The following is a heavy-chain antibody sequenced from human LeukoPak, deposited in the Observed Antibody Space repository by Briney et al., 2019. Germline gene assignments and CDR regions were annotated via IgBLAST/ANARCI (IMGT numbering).Heavy chain of an antibody. CDR1: GGTFSSYA. Sequence: SVKVSCKASGGTFSSYAISWVRQAPGQGLEWMGRIIPIFGIANYAQKFQGRVTITADKSTSTAYMELSSLRSEDTAVYYCAGQSLPRSITMVRGAEGWFDPWGQGTLVTVSS. V-gene: IGHV1-69*04. CDR2: IIPIFGIA. CDR3: AGQSLPRSITMVRGAEGWFDP. J-gene: IGHJ5*02. D-gene: IGHD3-10*01.